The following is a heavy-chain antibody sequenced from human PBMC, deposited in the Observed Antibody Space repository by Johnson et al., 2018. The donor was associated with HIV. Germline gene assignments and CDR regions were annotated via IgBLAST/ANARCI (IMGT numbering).Heavy chain of an antibody. J-gene: IGHJ3*02. Sequence: VQLVESGGGLVQPGRSLRLSCAASGFTFDDYAMHWVRQAPGKGLEWVSGISWNSGSIGYADSVKGRFTISRDNSKNTLYLQMNSLRPEATAVSSCVTRDPTHRPGAFDIWGQGTLVTVSS. CDR1: GFTFDDYA. D-gene: IGHD1-14*01. CDR2: ISWNSGSI. CDR3: VTRDPTHRPGAFDI. V-gene: IGHV3-9*01.